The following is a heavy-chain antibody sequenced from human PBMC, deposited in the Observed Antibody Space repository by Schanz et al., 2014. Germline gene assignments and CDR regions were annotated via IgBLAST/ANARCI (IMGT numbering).Heavy chain of an antibody. V-gene: IGHV3-53*01. Sequence: EVQLVESGGGLIQPGGSLRLSCAVCGFTVNTNYMSWVRQAPGKGLEWISSMYINSGSTQYADSVKGRFIISRDSSKNTLFLQMNSLRAEDTAVYFCARDGGRDGYNLAFDVWGQGTLVTVSS. CDR1: GFTVNTNY. J-gene: IGHJ3*01. D-gene: IGHD5-12*01. CDR3: ARDGGRDGYNLAFDV. CDR2: MYINSGST.